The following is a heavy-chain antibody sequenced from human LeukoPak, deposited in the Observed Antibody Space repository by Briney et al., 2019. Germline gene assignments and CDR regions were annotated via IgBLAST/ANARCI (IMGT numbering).Heavy chain of an antibody. D-gene: IGHD3-3*01. CDR3: AKAQFLDFDY. CDR2: ISGSGGST. V-gene: IGHV3-23*01. Sequence: PGGSLRLSCAASGFTFSSYAMSWLRQAPGKGLEWVSAISGSGGSTYYADSVKGRFTISRDNSKNTLYLQMNSLRAEDTDVYYWAKAQFLDFDYWGQGTLVTVSS. CDR1: GFTFSSYA. J-gene: IGHJ4*02.